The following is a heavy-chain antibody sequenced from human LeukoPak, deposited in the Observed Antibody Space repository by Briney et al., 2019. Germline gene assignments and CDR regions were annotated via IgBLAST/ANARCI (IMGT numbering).Heavy chain of an antibody. D-gene: IGHD3-10*01. Sequence: SETLSLTCTGSGGSISSSSYYWGWIRQPPGKGLEWIGSIYYSGSTYYNPSLKSRVTISVDTSKNQFSLKLRSVTAADTAVYYCARQDHYGSGNYPYYYGMDVWGRGTTVTVSS. CDR3: ARQDHYGSGNYPYYYGMDV. V-gene: IGHV4-39*01. CDR2: IYYSGST. J-gene: IGHJ6*02. CDR1: GGSISSSSYY.